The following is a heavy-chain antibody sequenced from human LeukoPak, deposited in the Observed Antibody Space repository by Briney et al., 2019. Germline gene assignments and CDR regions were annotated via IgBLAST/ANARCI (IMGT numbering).Heavy chain of an antibody. V-gene: IGHV4-59*01. CDR3: ARGSYSSSASWYYFDY. CDR1: GGSISSYY. D-gene: IGHD6-13*01. CDR2: IYYSGST. Sequence: SETLSLTCTVSGGSISSYYWSWIRQPPGKGLEWIGYIYYSGSTNYNPSLKSRVTISVDTSKNQFPLKLSSVTAADTAVYYCARGSYSSSASWYYFDYWGQGTLVTVSS. J-gene: IGHJ4*02.